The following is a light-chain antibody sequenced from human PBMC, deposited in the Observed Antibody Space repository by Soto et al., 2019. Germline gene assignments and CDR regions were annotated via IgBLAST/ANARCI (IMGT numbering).Light chain of an antibody. CDR3: SSYGASSTG. V-gene: IGLV2-14*03. Sequence: QSVLTQPASLSGSPGQSSTISCTGTSSDIGSSNYVSWYQQHPGKAPKLMIFDVSYRPSGISDRFSGSKSGNTASLTISGLQPEDEADYYCSSYGASSTGFGGGTKLTVL. CDR1: SSDIGSSNY. J-gene: IGLJ3*02. CDR2: DVS.